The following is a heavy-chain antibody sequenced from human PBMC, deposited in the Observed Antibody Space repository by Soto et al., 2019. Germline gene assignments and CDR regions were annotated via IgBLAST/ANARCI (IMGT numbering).Heavy chain of an antibody. CDR3: ATDSITMIVVDEADFYYYGMDV. CDR1: GGTFSSYA. CDR2: IIPIFGTA. J-gene: IGHJ6*02. D-gene: IGHD3-22*01. Sequence: QVQLVQSGAEVKKPGASVKVSCEASGGTFSSYAISWVRQAPGQGLEWVGWIIPIFGTANYAQKFQGRVTITADESTSTAYMELSSLRHEDTAVYYCATDSITMIVVDEADFYYYGMDVWGQGTTVTASS. V-gene: IGHV1-69*01.